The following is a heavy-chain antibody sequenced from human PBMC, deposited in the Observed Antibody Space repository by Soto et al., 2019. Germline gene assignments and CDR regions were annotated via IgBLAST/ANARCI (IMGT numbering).Heavy chain of an antibody. CDR1: GFTFSSYA. Sequence: GGSLRLSCAASGFTFSSYAMHWVRQAPGKGLEWVSAIGGGGGSTYYADSVKGRFTISRDNSKNTLYLQMSSLRAEDTAIYYCAKGTLSRMDVWGQGTTVTVSS. D-gene: IGHD2-15*01. CDR2: IGGGGGST. J-gene: IGHJ6*02. CDR3: AKGTLSRMDV. V-gene: IGHV3-23*01.